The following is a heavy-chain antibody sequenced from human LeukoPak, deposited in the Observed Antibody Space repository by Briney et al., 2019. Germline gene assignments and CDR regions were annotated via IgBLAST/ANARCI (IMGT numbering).Heavy chain of an antibody. CDR2: IWFDGSNK. CDR3: ARGVNLDWYFDL. J-gene: IGHJ2*01. V-gene: IGHV3-33*01. D-gene: IGHD4-11*01. Sequence: PGRSLRLSCATSGLTFSSYGMHWVRQAPGKGLEWVAVIWFDGSNKYYADSVRGRFTISRDNSKKTLSLQMNSLRVEDTAVYYCARGVNLDWYFDLWGRGTLVTVSS. CDR1: GLTFSSYG.